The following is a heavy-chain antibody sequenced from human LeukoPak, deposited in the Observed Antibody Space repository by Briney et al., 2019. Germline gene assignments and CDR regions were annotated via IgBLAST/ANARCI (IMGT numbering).Heavy chain of an antibody. CDR1: GGSISSYY. CDR3: ARGVYIAAAQYGY. J-gene: IGHJ4*02. Sequence: SETLSLTCTVSGGSISSYYWSWTRQPPGKGLEWIGYIYYSGTTNYNPSLKSRVTISVDTSKNQFPLKLSSVTAADTAVYYCARGVYIAAAQYGYWGQGTLVTVSS. V-gene: IGHV4-59*01. D-gene: IGHD6-13*01. CDR2: IYYSGTT.